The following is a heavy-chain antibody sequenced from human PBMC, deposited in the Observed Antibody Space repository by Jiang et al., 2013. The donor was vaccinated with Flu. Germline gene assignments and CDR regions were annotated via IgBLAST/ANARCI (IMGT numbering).Heavy chain of an antibody. D-gene: IGHD4-17*01. V-gene: IGHV7-4-1*02. J-gene: IGHJ4*02. Sequence: PGASVKVSCKASGYTFTGYAMNWVRQAPGQGLEWMGWINTNTGNPTYAQGFTGRFVFSLDTSVSTAYLQISSLKAEDTAVYYCARDRIDYGDYGSDYWGQGTLVTVSS. CDR2: INTNTGNP. CDR3: ARDRIDYGDYGSDY. CDR1: GYTFTGYA.